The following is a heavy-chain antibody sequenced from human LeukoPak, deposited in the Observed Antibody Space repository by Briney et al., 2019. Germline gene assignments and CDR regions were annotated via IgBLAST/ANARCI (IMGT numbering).Heavy chain of an antibody. Sequence: PGGSLRLSCAASGFTFSNFGMHWVRQAPGQGLEWVAVISYDGSNKYYADSVKGRFTTSRDNSKNTLYLQMNSLRAEDTAVYYCAKASVYVYYGMDVWGQGTTVTVSS. CDR3: AKASVYVYYGMDV. D-gene: IGHD3-16*02. V-gene: IGHV3-30*18. J-gene: IGHJ6*02. CDR1: GFTFSNFG. CDR2: ISYDGSNK.